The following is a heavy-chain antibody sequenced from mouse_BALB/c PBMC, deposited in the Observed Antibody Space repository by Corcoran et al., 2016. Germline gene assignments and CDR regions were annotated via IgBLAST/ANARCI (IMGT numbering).Heavy chain of an antibody. CDR1: GFNIKDTY. V-gene: IGHV14-3*02. Sequence: EVQLQQSGAELVKPGSSVKLSCTASGFNIKDTYMHWVKQRPEQGLEWIGRIDPANGNTKYDPKFQGKATITAYTSSNTAYLQLSSLTSEDTAVYYCARCNWYFDVWGAGTTVTVSS. J-gene: IGHJ1*01. CDR3: ARCNWYFDV. CDR2: IDPANGNT.